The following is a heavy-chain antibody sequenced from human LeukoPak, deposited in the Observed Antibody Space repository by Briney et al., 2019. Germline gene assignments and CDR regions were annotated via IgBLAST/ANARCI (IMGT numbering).Heavy chain of an antibody. D-gene: IGHD5-12*01. Sequence: ASLKVSCKASAYSFTAAYNIHWLRQPPGQGPELMGWINPSSGDTRYAQKFQGRVTVTRDTVISTAYMELSSLTSDDTAVYYCARDPRGTYDYWGQGTLVTVSS. CDR3: ARDPRGTYDY. V-gene: IGHV1-2*02. CDR2: INPSSGDT. J-gene: IGHJ4*02. CDR1: AYSFTAAYN.